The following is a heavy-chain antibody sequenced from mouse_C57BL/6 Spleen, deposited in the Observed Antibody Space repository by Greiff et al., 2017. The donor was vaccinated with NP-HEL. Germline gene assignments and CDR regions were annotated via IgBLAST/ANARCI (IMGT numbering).Heavy chain of an antibody. CDR3: ARYTTVVAKYFDV. CDR1: GYTFTSYW. J-gene: IGHJ1*03. CDR2: IYPGSGST. Sequence: QVQLQQPGAELVKPGASVKMSCKASGYTFTSYWITWVKQRPGQGLEWIGDIYPGSGSTNYNEKFKSKATLTVDTSSSTADMQLSSLTSEDSAVYYCARYTTVVAKYFDVWGTGTTVTVSS. V-gene: IGHV1-55*01. D-gene: IGHD1-1*01.